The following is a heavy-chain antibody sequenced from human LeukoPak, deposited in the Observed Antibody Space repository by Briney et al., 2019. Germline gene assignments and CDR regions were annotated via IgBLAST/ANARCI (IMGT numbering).Heavy chain of an antibody. Sequence: GGSLRLSCAASGFTFSSYGMSWVRQAPGKGLEWVSGISGSGGSTYHADSVKGRFTISRDNSKNTLYLQMNSLRAEDTAAYYCAKGYDFWSGSFDAFNIWGQGTMVTVSS. J-gene: IGHJ3*02. CDR3: AKGYDFWSGSFDAFNI. D-gene: IGHD3-3*01. CDR2: ISGSGGST. V-gene: IGHV3-23*01. CDR1: GFTFSSYG.